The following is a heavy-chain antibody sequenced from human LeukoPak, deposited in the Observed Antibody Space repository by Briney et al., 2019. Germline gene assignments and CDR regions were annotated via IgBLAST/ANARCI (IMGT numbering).Heavy chain of an antibody. J-gene: IGHJ6*02. D-gene: IGHD6-13*01. CDR2: IRYDSSNR. Sequence: GGSLRLSCAASGLSFSDYGMHWVRQAPGKGLEWVAFIRYDSSNRYYADSVKGRLTISRDNAKNSLYLQMNSLRAEDTAVYYCARDAHYSSSYGMDVWGQGTTVTVSS. CDR1: GLSFSDYG. CDR3: ARDAHYSSSYGMDV. V-gene: IGHV3-30*02.